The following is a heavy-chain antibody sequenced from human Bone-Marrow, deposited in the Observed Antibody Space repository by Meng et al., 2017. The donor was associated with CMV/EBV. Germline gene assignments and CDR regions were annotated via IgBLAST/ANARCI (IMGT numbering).Heavy chain of an antibody. D-gene: IGHD2-2*01. J-gene: IGHJ5*02. V-gene: IGHV4-59*01. CDR2: IYYSGST. CDR1: GGSISSYY. CDR3: ARQLGYCSSTSCYLDNWFDP. Sequence: GSLRLSCTVSGGSISSYYWSWIRQPPGKGLEWIGYIYYSGSTNYNPSLKSRVTISVDTSKNQFSLKLSSVTAADTAVYYCARQLGYCSSTSCYLDNWFDPWGQGTLVTVSS.